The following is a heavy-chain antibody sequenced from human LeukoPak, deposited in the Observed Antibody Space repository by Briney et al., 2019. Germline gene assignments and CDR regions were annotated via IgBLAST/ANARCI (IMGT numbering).Heavy chain of an antibody. Sequence: GGSLRLSCAASGFTFSSYSMNWVRQAPGKGLEWVSSISSSSSYIYYADSVKGRFAISRDNAKNSLYLQMNSLRAEDTAVYYCARDRVGGYYYDSSGYYLHFFDYWGQGTLVTVSS. J-gene: IGHJ4*02. CDR1: GFTFSSYS. D-gene: IGHD3-22*01. V-gene: IGHV3-21*01. CDR2: ISSSSSYI. CDR3: ARDRVGGYYYDSSGYYLHFFDY.